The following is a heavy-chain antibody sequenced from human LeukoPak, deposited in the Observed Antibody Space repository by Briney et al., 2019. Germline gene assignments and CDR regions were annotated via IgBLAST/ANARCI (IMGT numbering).Heavy chain of an antibody. Sequence: GESLKISCAASGFTFSSYWMSWVRQAPGKGLEWVANIKQDGSEKYYVDSVKGRFTISRDNAKNSLYLQMNSLRAEDTAVYYCAIDTHPYGYRGPGNLVNVSS. CDR3: AIDTHPYGY. J-gene: IGHJ4*02. CDR2: IKQDGSEK. D-gene: IGHD3-10*01. V-gene: IGHV3-7*01. CDR1: GFTFSSYW.